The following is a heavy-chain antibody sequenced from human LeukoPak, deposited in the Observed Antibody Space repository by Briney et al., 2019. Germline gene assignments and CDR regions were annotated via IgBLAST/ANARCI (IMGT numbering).Heavy chain of an antibody. CDR2: INPNSGGT. CDR1: GGTFSSYA. V-gene: IGHV1-2*02. Sequence: GATVKVSCKASGGTFSSYAISWVRQAPGQGLEWMGWINPNSGGTNYAQKFQGRVTMTRYTSISTAYMELSRLRSDDTAVYYCARDDYGGNQTPRYYFDYWGQGTLVTVSS. CDR3: ARDDYGGNQTPRYYFDY. J-gene: IGHJ4*02. D-gene: IGHD4-23*01.